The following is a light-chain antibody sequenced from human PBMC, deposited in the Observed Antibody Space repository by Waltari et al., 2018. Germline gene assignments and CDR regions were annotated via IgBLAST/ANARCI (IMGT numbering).Light chain of an antibody. CDR1: QSLLNTSNNMKS. Sequence: DIVMTQSPDFLAVSLGTRAAVTCGARQSLLNTSNNMKSLAWYQHKQGQPPKLLIYWASTRESGVPDRFTGSGSGTDFTLTISSLQAEDVAVYYCQQYYGTPLTFGGGAKVEI. CDR2: WAS. V-gene: IGKV4-1*01. CDR3: QQYYGTPLT. J-gene: IGKJ4*01.